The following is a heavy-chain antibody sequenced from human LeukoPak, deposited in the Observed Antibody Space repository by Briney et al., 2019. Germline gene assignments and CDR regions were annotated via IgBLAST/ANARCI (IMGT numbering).Heavy chain of an antibody. CDR3: ARDMPSGYDYPEGLFDY. CDR1: GLVFSDSG. D-gene: IGHD5-12*01. V-gene: IGHV3-21*01. Sequence: GGSLRLSCVASGLVFSDSGMLWVRQAPGKGLERLSSISSSSRYIYYAVSVKGRLTISRDNAKNSLYLHMDSLRAEDTAVYYCARDMPSGYDYPEGLFDYWGQGTLVTVSS. J-gene: IGHJ4*02. CDR2: ISSSSRYI.